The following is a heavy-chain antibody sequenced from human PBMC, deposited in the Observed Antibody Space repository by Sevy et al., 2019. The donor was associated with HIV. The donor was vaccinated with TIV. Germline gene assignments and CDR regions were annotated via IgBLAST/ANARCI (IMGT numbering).Heavy chain of an antibody. D-gene: IGHD2-21*01. CDR2: IVVGSGNT. CDR3: AAPFPGVAHYYYGMDV. V-gene: IGHV1-58*01. CDR1: GFTFTSSA. J-gene: IGHJ6*02. Sequence: ASVKVSCKASGFTFTSSAVQWVRQARGQRLEWIGWIVVGSGNTNYAQKFQERVTITRDMSTSTAYMELSSLRSEDTAVYYCAAPFPGVAHYYYGMDVWGQGTTVTVSS.